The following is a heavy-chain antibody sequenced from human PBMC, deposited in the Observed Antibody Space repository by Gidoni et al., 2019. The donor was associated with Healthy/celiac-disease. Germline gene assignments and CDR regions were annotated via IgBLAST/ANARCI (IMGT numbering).Heavy chain of an antibody. J-gene: IGHJ4*02. V-gene: IGHV4-34*01. CDR1: GGSFSGYY. Sequence: QVQLQQWGAGLLKPSETLSLTCAVYGGSFSGYYWSWIRQPPGKGLEWIGEINHSGSTNYNPSLKSRVTISVDTSKNQFSLKLSSVTAADTAVYYCARGKEDFWSGYTYYFDYWGQGTLVTVSS. D-gene: IGHD3-3*01. CDR3: ARGKEDFWSGYTYYFDY. CDR2: INHSGST.